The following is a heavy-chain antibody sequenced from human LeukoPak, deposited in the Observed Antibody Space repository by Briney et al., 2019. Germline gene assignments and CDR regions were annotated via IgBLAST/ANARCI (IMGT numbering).Heavy chain of an antibody. Sequence: PGGSLRLSCAASGFTFSSYAMSWVRPAPGKGLEWVSTISDSGSGGSTYYADSVKGRFTISRDNSKNTLYLQMNSLRAEDTAVYYCAGELRFLEWLLPIDYWGQGTLVTVSS. J-gene: IGHJ4*02. CDR1: GFTFSSYA. CDR2: ISDSGSGGST. D-gene: IGHD3-3*01. V-gene: IGHV3-23*01. CDR3: AGELRFLEWLLPIDY.